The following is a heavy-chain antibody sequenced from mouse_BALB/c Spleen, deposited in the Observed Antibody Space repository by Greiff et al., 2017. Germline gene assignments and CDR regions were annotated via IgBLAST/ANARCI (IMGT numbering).Heavy chain of an antibody. CDR3: ARSYDYDGVDYAMDY. J-gene: IGHJ4*01. CDR1: GFSLTSYG. Sequence: VKLMESGPGLVAPSQSLSITCTVSGFSLTSYGVHWVRQPPGKGLEWLGVIWAGGSTNYNSALMSRLSISKDNSKSQGFLKMNSLQTDDTAMYYCARSYDYDGVDYAMDYWGQGTSVTVSS. V-gene: IGHV2-9*02. CDR2: IWAGGST. D-gene: IGHD2-4*01.